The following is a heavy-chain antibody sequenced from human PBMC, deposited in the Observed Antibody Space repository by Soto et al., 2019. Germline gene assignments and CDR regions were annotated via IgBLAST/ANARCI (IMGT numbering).Heavy chain of an antibody. D-gene: IGHD4-17*01. CDR2: NNHSGST. V-gene: IGHV4-34*01. CDR1: GGSFSGYY. Sequence: PSETLSLTCAVYGGSFSGYYWSWIRQPPGKGLEWIGENNHSGSTNYNPSLKSRVTISVDTSKNQFSLKLSSVTAADTAVYYCAQTTVTTGQWLDAFDIWGQGTMVTVSS. J-gene: IGHJ3*02. CDR3: AQTTVTTGQWLDAFDI.